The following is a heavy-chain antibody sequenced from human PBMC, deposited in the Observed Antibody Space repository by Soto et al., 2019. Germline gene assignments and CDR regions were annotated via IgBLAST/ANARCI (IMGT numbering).Heavy chain of an antibody. CDR3: ARQGSKGANYYYGMDV. CDR2: IYPGDSDT. V-gene: IGHV5-51*01. CDR1: GYRFSSYW. Sequence: GESLKISCKGSGYRFSSYWIAWVRQMPGKGLEWMGIIYPGDSDTRYSPSFQGQVTFSVDKSNNTAYLQWSSLKASDTAMYYCARQGSKGANYYYGMDVWGKGTGFTVSS. J-gene: IGHJ6*04. D-gene: IGHD2-2*01.